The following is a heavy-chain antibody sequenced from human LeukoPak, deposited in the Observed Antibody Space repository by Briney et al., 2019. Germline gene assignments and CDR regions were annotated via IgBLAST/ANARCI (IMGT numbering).Heavy chain of an antibody. V-gene: IGHV4-61*01. CDR2: IYYSGST. D-gene: IGHD6-13*01. CDR1: GGSVSSGSYY. CDR3: ARKGIAAADT. J-gene: IGHJ5*02. Sequence: SETLSLTCTVSGGSVSSGSYYWSWIRQPPGKGLEWIGYIYYSGSTNYNPSLKSRVTISVDTSKNQFSLKLRSVTAADTAVYYCARKGIAAADTWGQGTLVTVSS.